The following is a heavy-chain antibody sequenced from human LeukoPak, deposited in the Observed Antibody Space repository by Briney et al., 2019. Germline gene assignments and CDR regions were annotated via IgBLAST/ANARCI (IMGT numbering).Heavy chain of an antibody. CDR3: ASYDFWSGSAYEYFQH. V-gene: IGHV3-23*01. CDR1: GFTFSSYA. J-gene: IGHJ1*01. CDR2: TSGSGGST. D-gene: IGHD3-3*01. Sequence: GGSLRLSCAASGFTFSSYAMSWVRQAPGKGLEWVSATSGSGGSTYYADSVKGRFTISRDNSKNTLYLQMNSLRAEDTAVYYCASYDFWSGSAYEYFQHWGQGTLVTVSS.